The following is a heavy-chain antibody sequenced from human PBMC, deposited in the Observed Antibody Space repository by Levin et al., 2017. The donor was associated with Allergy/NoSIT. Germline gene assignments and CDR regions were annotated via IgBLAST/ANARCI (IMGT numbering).Heavy chain of an antibody. D-gene: IGHD2-2*01. Sequence: GESLKISCAASRFTFSSYAMSWVRQAPGKGLEWVSAISGTGGSTYHADSVKGRFSISRDNSKNTLHLQMNSLRAEDTAVYFCAKVSMGYCSSSTCATFDSWGQGTLVTVSS. CDR3: AKVSMGYCSSSTCATFDS. CDR2: ISGTGGST. V-gene: IGHV3-23*01. J-gene: IGHJ4*02. CDR1: RFTFSSYA.